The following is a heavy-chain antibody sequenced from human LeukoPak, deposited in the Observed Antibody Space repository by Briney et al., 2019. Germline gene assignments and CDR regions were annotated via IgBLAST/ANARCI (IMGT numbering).Heavy chain of an antibody. J-gene: IGHJ3*02. CDR3: ASHPAYYYDSSGYYYEDAFDI. Sequence: GGSLRLSCAASGFTFSSYWMHWVRQAPGKGLVWVSRINSDGCSTSYADSVKGRFTISRDNAKNTLYLQMNSLRAEDTAVYYCASHPAYYYDSSGYYYEDAFDIWGQGTMVTVSS. CDR1: GFTFSSYW. CDR2: INSDGCST. D-gene: IGHD3-22*01. V-gene: IGHV3-74*01.